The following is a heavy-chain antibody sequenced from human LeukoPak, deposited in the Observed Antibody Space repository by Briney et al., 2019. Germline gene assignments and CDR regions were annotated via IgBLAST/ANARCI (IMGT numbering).Heavy chain of an antibody. CDR3: ARTNTMVTPRHFDY. CDR2: IKQDGSEK. CDR1: GFTFSSYW. Sequence: GGSLRLSCAASGFTFSSYWMSWVRQAPGKGLEWVANIKQDGSEKYYVDSVKGRFTISRDNAKNSLYLQMNSLRVEDTAAYYCARTNTMVTPRHFDYWGQGTLVTVSS. J-gene: IGHJ4*02. D-gene: IGHD4-23*01. V-gene: IGHV3-7*01.